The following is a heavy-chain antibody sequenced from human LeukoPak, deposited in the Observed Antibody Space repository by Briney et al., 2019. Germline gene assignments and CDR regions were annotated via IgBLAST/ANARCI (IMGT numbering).Heavy chain of an antibody. CDR1: GYTFTGYY. Sequence: GASVTVSCKASGYTFTGYYMHWVRQAPGQGREWMGWISPNSGDTNYAQKFQGRVTMTTHTSITTAYMQLSSLRSDDTAVYYCASTLQTIAMAGGLVEFFQNWGQGTLVTVSS. V-gene: IGHV1-2*02. CDR3: ASTLQTIAMAGGLVEFFQN. J-gene: IGHJ1*01. CDR2: ISPNSGDT. D-gene: IGHD6-19*01.